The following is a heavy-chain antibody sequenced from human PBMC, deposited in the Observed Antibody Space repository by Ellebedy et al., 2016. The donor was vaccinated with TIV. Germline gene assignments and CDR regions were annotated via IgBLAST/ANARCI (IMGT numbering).Heavy chain of an antibody. D-gene: IGHD5-18*01. Sequence: GGSLRLXCAASGFTFSSYSMNWVRQAPGKGLEWVSSISSSSSYIYYADSVKGRFTISRDNAKNSLYLQMNSLRAEDTAVYYCARDRVGYSYGTLWGQGTLVTVSS. CDR2: ISSSSSYI. CDR3: ARDRVGYSYGTL. J-gene: IGHJ4*02. CDR1: GFTFSSYS. V-gene: IGHV3-21*01.